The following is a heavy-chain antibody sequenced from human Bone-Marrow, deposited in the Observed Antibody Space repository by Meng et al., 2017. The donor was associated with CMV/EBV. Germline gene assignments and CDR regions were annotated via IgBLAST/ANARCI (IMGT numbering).Heavy chain of an antibody. V-gene: IGHV3-7*01. CDR2: IKQDGSEK. J-gene: IGHJ6*02. CDR3: ARDSRVGGVPAAIFYYYYGMDV. CDR1: GFTFSSYW. Sequence: GESLKISCAASGFTFSSYWMSWVRQAPGKGLEWVTNIKQDGSEKYYVDSVKGRFTISRDNAKNSLYLQMNSLRAEDTAVYYCARDSRVGGVPAAIFYYYYGMDVWGQGTTVTVSS. D-gene: IGHD2-2*02.